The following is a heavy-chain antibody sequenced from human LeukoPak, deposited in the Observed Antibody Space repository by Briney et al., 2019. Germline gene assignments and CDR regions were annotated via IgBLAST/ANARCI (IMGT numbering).Heavy chain of an antibody. Sequence: PGGSLRLSCAASGFTFSSYAMHWVRQAPGKGLEWVAVISYDGSNKYYADSVKGRFTISRDNSKNTLYLQMNSLRAEDTAVYYCARDRGCSSTSCYSSYGIDYWGQGTLVTVSS. V-gene: IGHV3-30*04. CDR3: ARDRGCSSTSCYSSYGIDY. CDR2: ISYDGSNK. D-gene: IGHD2-2*01. CDR1: GFTFSSYA. J-gene: IGHJ4*02.